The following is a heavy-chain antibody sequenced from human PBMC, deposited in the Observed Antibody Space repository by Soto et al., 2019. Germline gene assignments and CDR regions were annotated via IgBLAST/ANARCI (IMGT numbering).Heavy chain of an antibody. Sequence: SLRLSCAASGFSFDDYAMHWVRQAPGKGLEWVSGISWNSATVGYADSVKGRFTISRDNVKKSLYLQMNSLRAEDTAIYYCSRHQEGRSMVFYGMDVWGQGTTVTVSS. J-gene: IGHJ6*02. V-gene: IGHV3-9*01. D-gene: IGHD3-10*01. CDR2: ISWNSATV. CDR3: SRHQEGRSMVFYGMDV. CDR1: GFSFDDYA.